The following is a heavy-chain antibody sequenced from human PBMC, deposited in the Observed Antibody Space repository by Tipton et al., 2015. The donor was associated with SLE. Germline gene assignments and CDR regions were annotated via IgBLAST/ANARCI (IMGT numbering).Heavy chain of an antibody. CDR1: GGSLTSSIYY. Sequence: TLSLTCTVSGGSLTSSIYYWVWSRQPPGKGLEWIGRIYSSGYTYHHPSLKSRISISVDTSKSQFSLKLNSVTAPDTAVYYCAPPGYFGSGSSVAYWGQGTLVAVSS. V-gene: IGHV4-39*07. CDR3: APPGYFGSGSSVAY. CDR2: IYSSGYT. D-gene: IGHD3-10*01. J-gene: IGHJ4*02.